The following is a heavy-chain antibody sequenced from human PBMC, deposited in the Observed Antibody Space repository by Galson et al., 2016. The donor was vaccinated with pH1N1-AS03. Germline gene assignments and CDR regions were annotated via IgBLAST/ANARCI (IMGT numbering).Heavy chain of an antibody. CDR2: ISGNGFST. V-gene: IGHV3-64*01. D-gene: IGHD6-13*01. J-gene: IGHJ4*02. CDR3: ARGPGSYSNYWFPPPDY. CDR1: GFTFSSYA. Sequence: SLRLSCAASGFTFSSYAMFWVRQAPGKGLEYVSAISGNGFSTYYASSVQDRFTISRDKSKNPLFLQTGSLRPEDMAVSYWARGPGSYSNYWFPPPDYWGQGTLVAVSS.